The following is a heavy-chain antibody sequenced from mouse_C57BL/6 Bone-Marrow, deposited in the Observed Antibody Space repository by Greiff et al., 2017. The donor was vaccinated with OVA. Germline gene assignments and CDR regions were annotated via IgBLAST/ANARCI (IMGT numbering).Heavy chain of an antibody. V-gene: IGHV10-1*01. CDR1: GFSFNTYA. D-gene: IGHD1-1*01. CDR2: IRSKSKNYAT. Sequence: EVQLVESGGGLVQPKGSLKLSCAASGFSFNTYAMNWVRQAPGKGLEWVARIRSKSKNYATYYADSVKDRFTISRDDSESMLYLQMNNLKTEDTAMYYGVRRGSSYWYFDVWGTGTTVTVSS. CDR3: VRRGSSYWYFDV. J-gene: IGHJ1*03.